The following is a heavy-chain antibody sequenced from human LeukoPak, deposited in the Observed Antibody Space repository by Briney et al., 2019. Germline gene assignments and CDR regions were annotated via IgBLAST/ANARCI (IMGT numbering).Heavy chain of an antibody. D-gene: IGHD6-13*01. CDR1: GGSVSSSAYY. J-gene: IGHJ4*02. CDR3: VSSSLLFDY. Sequence: SETLSLTCSVSGGSVSSSAYYWGWVRQPPGKGLEWIGSFHYSGSTYYNPSLKSRVTISGDTSKNQFSLKLRSVTAADTAVYYCVSSSLLFDYWGRGTLVTVSS. CDR2: FHYSGST. V-gene: IGHV4-39*01.